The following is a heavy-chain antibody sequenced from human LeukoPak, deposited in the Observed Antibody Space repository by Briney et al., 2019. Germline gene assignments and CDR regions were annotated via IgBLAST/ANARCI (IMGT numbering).Heavy chain of an antibody. D-gene: IGHD6-13*01. V-gene: IGHV4-39*07. CDR1: GGSMSSSSYY. Sequence: PSETLSLTCTVSGGSMSSSSYYWGWIRQPPGKGLEWIGSIYYSGSTYQNPSLKSRVTISVDTSKNQFSLKLSSVTAADTAVYYCARVLAADDGLYNWFDPWGQGTLVTVSS. CDR3: ARVLAADDGLYNWFDP. J-gene: IGHJ5*02. CDR2: IYYSGST.